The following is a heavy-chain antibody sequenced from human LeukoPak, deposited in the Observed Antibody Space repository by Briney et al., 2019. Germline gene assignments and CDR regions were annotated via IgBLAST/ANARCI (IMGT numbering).Heavy chain of an antibody. D-gene: IGHD6-19*01. CDR3: AADRDSSGWKPWLRSNY. CDR2: IVVGSGNT. CDR1: GFTFTSSA. V-gene: IGHV1-58*01. J-gene: IGHJ4*02. Sequence: GTSVKVSCEASGFTFTSSAVQWVRQARGQRLEWIGWIVVGSGNTNYAQKFQERVTITRDMSTSTAYMELSSLRSEDTAVYYCAADRDSSGWKPWLRSNYWGQGTLVTVSS.